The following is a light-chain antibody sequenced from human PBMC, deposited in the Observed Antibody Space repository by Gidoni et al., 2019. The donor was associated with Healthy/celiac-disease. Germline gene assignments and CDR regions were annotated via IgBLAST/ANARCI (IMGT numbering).Light chain of an antibody. CDR2: GDR. CDR3: QVWDTTTDRMV. Sequence: SYVLTQPPSVLLAPGQTATIACGGDHLGDKSVNWYQQKSGQAPVLVVYGDRGRPSGIPERFSGSLSANTTTLTISRVEVGDAADYYCQVWDTTTDRMVFGGGTKLTVL. J-gene: IGLJ3*02. CDR1: HLGDKS. V-gene: IGLV3-21*02.